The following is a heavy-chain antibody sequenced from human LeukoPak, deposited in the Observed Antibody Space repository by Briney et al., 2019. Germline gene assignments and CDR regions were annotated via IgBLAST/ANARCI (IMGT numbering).Heavy chain of an antibody. CDR1: GYTFTSYG. D-gene: IGHD2-2*01. V-gene: IGHV1-18*01. CDR3: ARDRVVPAAMGDAFDI. Sequence: ASVKVSCKASGYTFTSYGISGVRQAPGQGLEWMGWISAYNGNTNYAQKLQGRVTMTTDTSTSTAYMELRSLRSEDTAVYYCARDRVVPAAMGDAFDIWGQGTMVTVSS. CDR2: ISAYNGNT. J-gene: IGHJ3*02.